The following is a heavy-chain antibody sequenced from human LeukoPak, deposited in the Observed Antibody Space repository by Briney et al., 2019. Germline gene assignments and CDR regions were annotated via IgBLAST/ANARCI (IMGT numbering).Heavy chain of an antibody. V-gene: IGHV4-59*01. CDR3: ARDSITMVRGDYYGMDV. CDR1: GGSISSYY. D-gene: IGHD3-10*01. J-gene: IGHJ6*04. CDR2: IYYSGST. Sequence: SETLSLTCTVSGGSISSYYWSWIRHPPGKGREGIGYIYYSGSTNYNPSLKSRVTISVDPSTNQLSLKLSSVTAADTAVYYCARDSITMVRGDYYGMDVWGKGTTVTVPS.